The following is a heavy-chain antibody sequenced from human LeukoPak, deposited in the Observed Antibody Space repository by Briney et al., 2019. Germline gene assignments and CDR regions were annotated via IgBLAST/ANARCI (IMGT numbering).Heavy chain of an antibody. V-gene: IGHV4-31*03. CDR2: IYYSGST. D-gene: IGHD3-22*01. CDR3: AREDDSSGYPDY. CDR1: GGSISSGGYY. Sequence: PSETLSLTCTVSGGSISSGGYYWSRIRQHPGKGLEWIGYIYYSGSTYYNPSLKSRVTISVDTSKNQFSLKLSSVTAADTAVYYCAREDDSSGYPDYWGQGTLVTVSS. J-gene: IGHJ4*02.